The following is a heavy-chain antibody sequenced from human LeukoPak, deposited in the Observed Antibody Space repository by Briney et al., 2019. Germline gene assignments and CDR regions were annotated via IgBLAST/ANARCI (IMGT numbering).Heavy chain of an antibody. CDR2: IYYSGST. CDR1: GGSISSYY. J-gene: IGHJ3*02. CDR3: ARDRAPDAFDI. V-gene: IGHV4-59*12. Sequence: SETLSLTCTVSGGSISSYYWSWIRQPPGKGLEWIGSIYYSGSTYYNPSLKSRVTISVDTSKNQFSLKLSSVTAADTAVYYCARDRAPDAFDIWGQGTMVTVSS.